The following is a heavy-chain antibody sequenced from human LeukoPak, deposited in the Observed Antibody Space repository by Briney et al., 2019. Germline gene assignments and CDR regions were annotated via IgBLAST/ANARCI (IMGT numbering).Heavy chain of an antibody. J-gene: IGHJ3*02. CDR2: ISGSGGST. CDR1: GFTFSNYA. V-gene: IGHV3-23*01. CDR3: AKDYVGADAFDAFDI. Sequence: PGGSLRLSCAASGFTFSNYAMHWVRQAPGKGLEWVSAISGSGGSTYYADSVKGRFTISRDNSKNTLYLQMNSLRAEDTAVYYCAKDYVGADAFDAFDIWGQGTMVTVSS. D-gene: IGHD1-26*01.